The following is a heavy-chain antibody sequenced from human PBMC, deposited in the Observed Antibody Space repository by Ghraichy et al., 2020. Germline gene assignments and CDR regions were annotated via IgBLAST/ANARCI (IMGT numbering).Heavy chain of an antibody. V-gene: IGHV4-39*01. Sequence: ESLNISCTVSGGSISNTHYYWGWIRQPPGKGLEWIGSMYYSGATYDNPSLKSRVTISVGTSKNQFSLKLSSVTAADTAVYYCASAPYDSTWDAFDYWGQGTLVTVSS. D-gene: IGHD6-13*01. CDR2: MYYSGAT. CDR3: ASAPYDSTWDAFDY. J-gene: IGHJ4*02. CDR1: GGSISNTHYY.